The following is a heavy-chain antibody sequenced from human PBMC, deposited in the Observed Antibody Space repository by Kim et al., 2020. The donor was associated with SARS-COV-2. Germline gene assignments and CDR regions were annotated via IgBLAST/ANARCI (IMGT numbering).Heavy chain of an antibody. J-gene: IGHJ4*02. Sequence: YYVGSVRGRLTVSRDNAKNSLYLQMDSLRAEDTAVYYCARDMFYGDYFDNWGQGTLVTVSS. V-gene: IGHV3-7*04. CDR3: ARDMFYGDYFDN. D-gene: IGHD4-17*01.